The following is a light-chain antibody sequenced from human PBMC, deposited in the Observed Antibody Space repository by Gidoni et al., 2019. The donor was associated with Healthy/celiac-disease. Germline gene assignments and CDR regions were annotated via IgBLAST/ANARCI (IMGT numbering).Light chain of an antibody. CDR3: AAWDDSLSGYV. CDR1: SSNLGSNY. J-gene: IGLJ1*01. Sequence: QSVLTQPPSASGTPGQRVTIPCSGSSSNLGSNYVNLYPQLPGTSPKLPIYRNNQRSSGVPDRFSGSKSGTSASLAISGLRSEDEADYYCAAWDDSLSGYVFGTGTKVTVL. V-gene: IGLV1-47*01. CDR2: RNN.